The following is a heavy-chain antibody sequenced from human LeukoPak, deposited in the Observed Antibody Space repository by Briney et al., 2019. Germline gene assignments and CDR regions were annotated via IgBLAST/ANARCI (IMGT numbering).Heavy chain of an antibody. J-gene: IGHJ2*01. D-gene: IGHD2-2*01. CDR2: IYSGGRT. CDR1: GFIVSTYY. Sequence: GGSLRLSCAASGFIVSTYYMTWVRQAAGKGLKWVSVIYSGGRTKYADSVKGRFTISRDNSKNTVSLQINNLRAEDTALYYCAGGGSTWDWYFDLWGRGTLVTVSS. CDR3: AGGGSTWDWYFDL. V-gene: IGHV3-53*01.